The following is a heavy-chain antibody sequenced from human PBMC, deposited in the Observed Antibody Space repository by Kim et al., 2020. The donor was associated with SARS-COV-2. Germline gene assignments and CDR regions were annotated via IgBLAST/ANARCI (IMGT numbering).Heavy chain of an antibody. CDR2: ISSSGSTI. CDR1: GFTFSSYE. V-gene: IGHV3-48*03. CDR3: ARGDIVVVPAGTWRDLDYNYGMDV. Sequence: GGSLRLSCAASGFTFSSYEMNWVRQAPGKGLEWVSYISSSGSTIYYADSVKGRFTISRDNAKNSLYLQMNSLRAEDTAVYYCARGDIVVVPAGTWRDLDYNYGMDVWGQGTTVTVSS. D-gene: IGHD2-2*01. J-gene: IGHJ6*02.